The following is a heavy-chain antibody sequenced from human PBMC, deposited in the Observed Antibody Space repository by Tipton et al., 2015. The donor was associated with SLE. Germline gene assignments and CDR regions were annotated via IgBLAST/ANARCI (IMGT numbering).Heavy chain of an antibody. CDR2: VFSSGTT. D-gene: IGHD3-22*01. CDR3: ARYFYDSSGVCLFDF. V-gene: IGHV4-31*03. J-gene: IGHJ4*02. Sequence: TLSLTCTVFSGSVSNGAYYWSWIRQHPGKGLEWIGYVFSSGTTYYNPSLKGRLSLSLDTSQNQLSLKLSSVTSADTAVYYCARYFYDSSGVCLFDFWGQGTLVTVSS. CDR1: SGSVSNGAYY.